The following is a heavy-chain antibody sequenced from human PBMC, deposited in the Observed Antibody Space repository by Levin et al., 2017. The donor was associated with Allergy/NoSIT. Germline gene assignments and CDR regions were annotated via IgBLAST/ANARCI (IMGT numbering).Heavy chain of an antibody. J-gene: IGHJ4*02. Sequence: ESLKISCAASGFTFRTHWMTWVRQAPGKGLEWVANMNQDASEKNYVDSVKGRFTISRDNAKNSLYLQMNSLKAEDTALYYCVRDKPYGDSYDYWGQGTLLTVSS. CDR1: GFTFRTHW. CDR2: MNQDASEK. CDR3: VRDKPYGDSYDY. D-gene: IGHD4-17*01. V-gene: IGHV3-7*01.